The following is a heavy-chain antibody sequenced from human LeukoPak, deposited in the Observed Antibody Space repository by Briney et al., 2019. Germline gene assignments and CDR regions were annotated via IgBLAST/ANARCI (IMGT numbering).Heavy chain of an antibody. CDR3: ARVGDSSGWWNYYYMDV. J-gene: IGHJ6*03. CDR1: GFTFSSYA. D-gene: IGHD6-19*01. CDR2: ISYDGTNK. Sequence: GGSLRLSCAASGFTFSSYAMDWVRQAPGKGLEWVAVISYDGTNKYYADSVKGRLTISRDNSKNTLYLQMNSLRAEDTAVYYCARVGDSSGWWNYYYMDVWGKGTTVTVSS. V-gene: IGHV3-30*04.